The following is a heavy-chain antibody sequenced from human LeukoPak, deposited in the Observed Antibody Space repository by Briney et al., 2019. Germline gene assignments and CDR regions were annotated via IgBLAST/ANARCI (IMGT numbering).Heavy chain of an antibody. CDR1: GYTFTSYD. J-gene: IGHJ4*02. Sequence: ASVKVSCKASGYTFTSYDINWVRQATGQGPEWMGWMNPNSGNTGYAQKFQGRVTMTRNTSISTAYMELSSLRSEDTAVYYCARVGPASLEDGYNFDYWGQGTLVTVSS. V-gene: IGHV1-8*01. CDR3: ARVGPASLEDGYNFDY. CDR2: MNPNSGNT. D-gene: IGHD5-24*01.